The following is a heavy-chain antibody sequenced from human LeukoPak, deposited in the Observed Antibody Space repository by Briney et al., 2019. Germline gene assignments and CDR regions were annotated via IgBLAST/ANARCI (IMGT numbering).Heavy chain of an antibody. V-gene: IGHV3-48*03. CDR2: ISSSGSTI. CDR3: VVSIAGTYDY. D-gene: IGHD1-20*01. CDR1: GFTFSSYE. Sequence: PGGSLRLSCAASGFTFSSYEMNWVRQAPGQGLEWGSYISSSGSTIFYADSVKGRFTISRDNAKKSLYLQMNSLRAEDTAVYYCVVSIAGTYDYWGQGTLVTVSS. J-gene: IGHJ4*02.